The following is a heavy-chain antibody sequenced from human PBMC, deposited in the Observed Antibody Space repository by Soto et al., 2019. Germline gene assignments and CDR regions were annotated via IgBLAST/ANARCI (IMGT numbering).Heavy chain of an antibody. V-gene: IGHV3-23*01. D-gene: IGHD2-21*02. CDR2: ISGSGGST. J-gene: IGHJ4*02. CDR1: GFTFSSYA. Sequence: GGSLRLSCAASGFTFSSYAMSWVRQAPGKGLEWVSAISGSGGSTYYADSVKGRFTISRDNSKNTLYLQMNSLRAEDTAVYYCAKGGDVFRFRYYFDYWGQGTLVTVSS. CDR3: AKGGDVFRFRYYFDY.